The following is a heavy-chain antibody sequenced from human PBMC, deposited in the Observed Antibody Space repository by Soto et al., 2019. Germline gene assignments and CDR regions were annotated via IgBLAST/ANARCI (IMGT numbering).Heavy chain of an antibody. CDR1: GFTFSSYA. CDR2: ISGNGGST. Sequence: GGSLRLSCAASGFTFSSYAMSWVRQSPGKGLEWVSAISGNGGSTYYADSVKGRFTISRDNSKNTLYLQMNSLRAEDTAVYYCAKITEGATTWSYYFDYWGQGTLVTVSS. J-gene: IGHJ4*02. CDR3: AKITEGATTWSYYFDY. V-gene: IGHV3-23*01. D-gene: IGHD1-26*01.